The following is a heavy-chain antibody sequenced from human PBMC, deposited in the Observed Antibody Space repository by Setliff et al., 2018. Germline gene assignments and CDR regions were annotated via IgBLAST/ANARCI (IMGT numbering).Heavy chain of an antibody. D-gene: IGHD2-21*02. CDR2: IGHTGSI. J-gene: IGHJ4*02. CDR1: GYSISSGYI. CDR3: ARDLGHGGDSDY. V-gene: IGHV4-38-2*02. Sequence: SETLSLTCTVSGYSISSGYIWGWIRQPPGKGLEWVGNIGHTGSINYNPSLKSRLTISRDTSKKQVSLKLNSVTATDTAVYYCARDLGHGGDSDYWGQGIQVTVS.